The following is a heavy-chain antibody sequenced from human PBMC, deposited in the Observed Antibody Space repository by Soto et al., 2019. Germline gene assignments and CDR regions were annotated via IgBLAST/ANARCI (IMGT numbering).Heavy chain of an antibody. CDR2: ISDSATNT. J-gene: IGHJ4*01. CDR3: GRFLPGYERKILELDY. CDR1: GFTFTNYA. D-gene: IGHD3-9*01. V-gene: IGHV3-23*01. Sequence: EVQLLESGGGLVQPGGSLKLSCAASGFTFTNYALSWVRQAPGKGLEWVSAISDSATNTYYADSVKGRFTISRDNSKNTQFRQMNSLRAEDTAKYYCGRFLPGYERKILELDYWGHGTLVSVSS.